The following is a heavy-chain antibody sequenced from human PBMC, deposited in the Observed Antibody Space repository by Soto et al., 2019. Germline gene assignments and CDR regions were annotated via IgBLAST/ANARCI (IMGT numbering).Heavy chain of an antibody. CDR3: ARDHAGRFIYGEVNFYHYGMDV. Sequence: GGSLRLSCAASGFTFSSYWMTWVRQAPGKGLEWVANIKQDGSEKYYVDSVEGRFTISRDNAKNSLYLQMDSLRAEDTAVYYCARDHAGRFIYGEVNFYHYGMDVWGQGTTVTVSS. D-gene: IGHD3-3*02. CDR1: GFTFSSYW. CDR2: IKQDGSEK. V-gene: IGHV3-7*01. J-gene: IGHJ6*02.